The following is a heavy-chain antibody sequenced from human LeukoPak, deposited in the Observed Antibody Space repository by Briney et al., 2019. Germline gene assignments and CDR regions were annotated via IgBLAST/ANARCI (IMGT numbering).Heavy chain of an antibody. CDR3: AREDSSGWAGVYYFDY. V-gene: IGHV3-21*01. CDR2: ISSSSSYI. Sequence: GGSLRLSCAASGFTFSNYAMSWVRQAPGKGLEWVSSISSSSSYIYYADSVKGRFTISRDNAKNSLYLQMNSLRAEDTAVYYCAREDSSGWAGVYYFDYWGQGTLVTVSS. J-gene: IGHJ4*02. D-gene: IGHD6-19*01. CDR1: GFTFSNYA.